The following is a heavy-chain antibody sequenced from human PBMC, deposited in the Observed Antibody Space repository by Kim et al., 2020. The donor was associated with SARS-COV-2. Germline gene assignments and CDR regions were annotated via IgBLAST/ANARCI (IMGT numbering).Heavy chain of an antibody. CDR3: ARATPELGIDWYFDL. D-gene: IGHD2-15*01. J-gene: IGHJ2*01. CDR1: GFSLSTSGMC. Sequence: SGPTLVNPTQTLTLTCTFSGFSLSTSGMCVSWIRQPPGKALEWLALIDWDDDKYYSTSLKTRLTISKDTSKNQVVLTMTNMDPVDTATYYCARATPELGIDWYFDLWGRGTLVTVSS. CDR2: IDWDDDK. V-gene: IGHV2-70*01.